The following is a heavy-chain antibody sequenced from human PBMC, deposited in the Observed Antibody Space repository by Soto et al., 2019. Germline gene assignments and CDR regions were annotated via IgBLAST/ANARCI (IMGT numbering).Heavy chain of an antibody. Sequence: PSETLSLTCAVYGGSFSGYYWSWIRQPPGKGLEWSGEINHSGSTNYNPSLKSRVTISVDTSKNQFSLKLSSVTAADTAVYYCARGRQQWLVRGPDFDIWGQGTMVTVSS. V-gene: IGHV4-34*01. CDR1: GGSFSGYY. D-gene: IGHD6-19*01. CDR3: ARGRQQWLVRGPDFDI. CDR2: INHSGST. J-gene: IGHJ3*02.